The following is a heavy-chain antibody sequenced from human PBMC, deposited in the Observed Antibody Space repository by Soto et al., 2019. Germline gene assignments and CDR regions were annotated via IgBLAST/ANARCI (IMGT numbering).Heavy chain of an antibody. CDR2: INHSGST. CDR1: GGSFSGYY. CDR3: ASGYDILTGSSFDT. V-gene: IGHV4-34*01. Sequence: PSETLSLTCAVYGGSFSGYYWSWIRQPPGKGLEWIGEINHSGSTNYNPSLKSRVTISVDTSKNQFSLKLSSVTAADTAVYYCASGYDILTGSSFDTWGQGTLVTVSS. D-gene: IGHD3-9*01. J-gene: IGHJ5*02.